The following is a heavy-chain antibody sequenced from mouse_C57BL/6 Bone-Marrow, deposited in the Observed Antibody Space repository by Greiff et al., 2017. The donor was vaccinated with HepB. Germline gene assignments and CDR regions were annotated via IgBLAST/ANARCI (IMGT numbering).Heavy chain of an antibody. CDR3: ARMGTRAMDY. V-gene: IGHV5-17*01. CDR1: GFTFSDYG. CDR2: ISSGSSTI. J-gene: IGHJ4*01. Sequence: EVHLVESGGGLVKPGGSLKLSCAASGFTFSDYGMHWVRQAPEKGLEWVAYISSGSSTIYYADTVKGRFTISRDNAKNTLFLQMTSLRSEDTAMYYCARMGTRAMDYWGQGTSVTVSS. D-gene: IGHD3-3*01.